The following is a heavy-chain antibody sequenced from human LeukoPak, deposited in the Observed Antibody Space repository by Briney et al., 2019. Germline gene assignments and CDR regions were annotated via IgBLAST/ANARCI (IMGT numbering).Heavy chain of an antibody. J-gene: IGHJ4*02. V-gene: IGHV1-18*01. CDR3: ARDRLYLYSTRWEIDY. CDR2: ISTYNGDT. D-gene: IGHD6-13*01. CDR1: GYTFTSFG. Sequence: GASVKVSCKASGYTFTSFGISWVRQAPGQGLEWMGWISTYNGDTNYAQKIQGRVTMTIDTSTSTAYMELRRLRSDDTAVYYGARDRLYLYSTRWEIDYWGQGTLVTVSS.